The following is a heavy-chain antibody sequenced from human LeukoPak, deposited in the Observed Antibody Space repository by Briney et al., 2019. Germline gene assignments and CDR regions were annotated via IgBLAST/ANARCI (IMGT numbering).Heavy chain of an antibody. D-gene: IGHD5-24*01. J-gene: IGHJ5*02. CDR1: RYTFTSYG. CDR2: ISAYNGKT. CDR3: ARVVEIATITDWFDP. V-gene: IGHV1-18*01. Sequence: ASVKVSYKASRYTFTSYGISWVRQAPGQGVEWMGWISAYNGKTNYAQNLQGRVTMTTDTSTSTAYMELRSLRSDDTAVYYCARVVEIATITDWFDPWGQGTLVTVSS.